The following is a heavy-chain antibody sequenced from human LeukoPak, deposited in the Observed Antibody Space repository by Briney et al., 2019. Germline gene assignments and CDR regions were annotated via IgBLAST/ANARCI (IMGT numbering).Heavy chain of an antibody. V-gene: IGHV4-4*07. Sequence: SETLSLTCAVSGGSISSYYWSWIRQPAGKGLEWIGRIYTSGSTNYNPSLKSRVTMSVDTSKNQSSLKLSSVTAADTAVYYCARVGTSYPHVWYFDYWGQGTLVTVSS. CDR3: ARVGTSYPHVWYFDY. D-gene: IGHD1-26*01. CDR1: GGSISSYY. CDR2: IYTSGST. J-gene: IGHJ4*02.